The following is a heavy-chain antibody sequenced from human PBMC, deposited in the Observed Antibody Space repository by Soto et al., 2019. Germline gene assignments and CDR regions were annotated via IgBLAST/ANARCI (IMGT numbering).Heavy chain of an antibody. J-gene: IGHJ4*02. CDR3: ATDPPRNHSDNNGPMGN. CDR1: EISLSDTW. V-gene: IGHV3-15*01. D-gene: IGHD3-22*01. CDR2: IIRNTDGGTT. Sequence: GGCRRPPCRACEISLSDTWIDWFRPGPGKGRGGWGRIIRNTDGGTTDYASPVKGRFDLSRAASQNTLYLQMTGLKAEATAVYYCATDPPRNHSDNNGPMGNWGQGTTVTVSS.